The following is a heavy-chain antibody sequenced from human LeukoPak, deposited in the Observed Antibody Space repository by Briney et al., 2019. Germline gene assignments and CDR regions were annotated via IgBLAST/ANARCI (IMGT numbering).Heavy chain of an antibody. CDR2: IYSDGST. V-gene: IGHV3-53*01. CDR3: AKRWDTTWSYFDF. J-gene: IGHJ4*02. Sequence: GGSLRLSCVASGFTVSSNYMSWVRQAPGKGLEWVSVIYSDGSTGYADSVKGRFTISRDNSQNTLYLQMNSLTVEDTAVYYCAKRWDTTWSYFDFWGQGTLVSVSS. D-gene: IGHD1-26*01. CDR1: GFTVSSNY.